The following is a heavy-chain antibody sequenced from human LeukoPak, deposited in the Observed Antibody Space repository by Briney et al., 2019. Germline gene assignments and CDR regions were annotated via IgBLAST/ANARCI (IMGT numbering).Heavy chain of an antibody. J-gene: IGHJ4*02. CDR3: ARVSRGHTLDY. V-gene: IGHV4-59*01. CDR2: IDYSGST. CDR1: NGSISTYY. Sequence: PSETLSLTRIVSNGSISTYYWSWIRQPPGKGLEGIGYIDYSGSTNYNPPLKSRVTMSLDTSKNHFFLRLSSVTAADSGVYYCARVSRGHTLDYWGQRALVTVSS.